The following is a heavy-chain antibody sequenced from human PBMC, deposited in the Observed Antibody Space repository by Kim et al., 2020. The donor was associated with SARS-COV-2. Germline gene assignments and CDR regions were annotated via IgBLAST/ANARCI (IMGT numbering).Heavy chain of an antibody. Sequence: GGSLRLSCTASGFTFGDYAMSWVRQAPGKGLEWVGFIRSKAYGGTTEYAASVKGRFTISRDDSKSIAYLQMNSLKTEDTAVYYCTRMRCHISGGSCYAEFMDVWGQGTTVTVSS. CDR2: IRSKAYGGTT. CDR3: TRMRCHISGGSCYAEFMDV. J-gene: IGHJ6*02. CDR1: GFTFGDYA. V-gene: IGHV3-49*04. D-gene: IGHD2-15*01.